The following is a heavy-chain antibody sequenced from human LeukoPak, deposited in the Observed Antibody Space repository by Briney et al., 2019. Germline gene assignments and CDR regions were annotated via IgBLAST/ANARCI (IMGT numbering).Heavy chain of an antibody. CDR1: GGTFSSYA. CDR3: ARAGPWGYGSANFDY. CDR2: IIPIFGTA. V-gene: IGHV1-69*13. D-gene: IGHD3-10*01. J-gene: IGHJ4*02. Sequence: ASVKVSCKASGGTFSSYAISWVRQAPGQGPEWMGGIIPIFGTANYAQKFQGRVTITADESTSTAYMELSSLRSEDTAVYYCARAGPWGYGSANFDYWGQGTLVTVSS.